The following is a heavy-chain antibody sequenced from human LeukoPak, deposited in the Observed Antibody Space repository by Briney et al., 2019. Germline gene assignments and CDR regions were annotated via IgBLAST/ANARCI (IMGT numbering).Heavy chain of an antibody. D-gene: IGHD3-16*01. CDR1: GLTFSSYE. CDR3: ATARDYLPGTFWG. Sequence: GGSLRLSCVASGLTFSSYEMNWVRQAPGKGLEWVSYISGSGSIIYYADSVKGRFTISRDNAKNSLYLQMSSLRAEDTAVYYCATARDYLPGTFWGWGQGTLVTVSS. V-gene: IGHV3-48*03. J-gene: IGHJ4*02. CDR2: ISGSGSII.